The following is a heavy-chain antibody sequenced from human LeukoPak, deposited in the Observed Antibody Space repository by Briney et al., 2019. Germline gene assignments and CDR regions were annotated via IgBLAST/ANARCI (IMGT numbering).Heavy chain of an antibody. V-gene: IGHV1-46*01. CDR3: ARVAAEVVGVPGAIGFGWLRRDYYYMDV. D-gene: IGHD2-2*02. CDR1: GYTITNNY. Sequence: ASVKVSCKASGYTITNNYMHWVRQAPGQGLEWMGVINPSGTGTSYAQKFQGRVTMTRDMSTSTVYMELSSLRSEDTAVYYCARVAAEVVGVPGAIGFGWLRRDYYYMDVWGKGTTVTVSS. CDR2: INPSGTGT. J-gene: IGHJ6*03.